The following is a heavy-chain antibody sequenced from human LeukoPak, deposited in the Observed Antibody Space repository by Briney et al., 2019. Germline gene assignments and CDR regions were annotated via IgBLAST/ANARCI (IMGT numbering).Heavy chain of an antibody. CDR3: ASESIAVAAAPFDY. V-gene: IGHV3-66*01. Sequence: PGGSLRLSCAASGFTVSSNYMSWVRQAPGKGLEWVSVIYSGCSTYYADSVKGRFTISRDNSKNTLYLQMNSLRAEDTAVYYCASESIAVAAAPFDYWGQGTLVTVSS. CDR2: IYSGCST. D-gene: IGHD6-19*01. J-gene: IGHJ4*02. CDR1: GFTVSSNY.